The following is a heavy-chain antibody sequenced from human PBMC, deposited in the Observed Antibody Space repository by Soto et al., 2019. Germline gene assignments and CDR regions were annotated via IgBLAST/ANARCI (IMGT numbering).Heavy chain of an antibody. J-gene: IGHJ6*02. CDR3: TTVSGDIHYYYYYGMDV. D-gene: IGHD4-17*01. Sequence: ASVKVSCKASGYTFTSYDINWVRQATGQGLEWMGWMNPNSGNTGYAQKFQGRVTMTRNTSISTAYMELSSLRSEDTAVYFCTTVSGDIHYYYYYGMDVWGQGTLVTVSS. CDR1: GYTFTSYD. CDR2: MNPNSGNT. V-gene: IGHV1-8*01.